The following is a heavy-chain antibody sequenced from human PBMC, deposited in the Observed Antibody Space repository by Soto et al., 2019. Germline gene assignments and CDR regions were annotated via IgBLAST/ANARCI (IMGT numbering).Heavy chain of an antibody. CDR3: ARGRHVEMATTYYYYYMDV. CDR2: IIPIFGTA. D-gene: IGHD5-12*01. CDR1: GGTFSSYA. J-gene: IGHJ6*03. Sequence: ASVKVSCKASGGTFSSYAISWVRQAPGQGLEWMGGIIPIFGTANYAQKFQGRVTITADESTSAAYMELSSLRSEDTAVYYCARGRHVEMATTYYYYYMDVWGKGTTVTVSS. V-gene: IGHV1-69*13.